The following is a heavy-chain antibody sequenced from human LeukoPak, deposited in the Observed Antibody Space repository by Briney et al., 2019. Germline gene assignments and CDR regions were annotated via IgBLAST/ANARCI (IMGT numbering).Heavy chain of an antibody. CDR1: GGTFSSYA. CDR3: ARTGPVKISYWDYYYYYMDV. Sequence: EASVKVSCKASGGTFSSYAISWVRQAPGQGLEWMGRIIPIFGTANYAQKFQGRVTITTDESTSTAYMELSSLRSEDTAVYYCARTGPVKISYWDYYYYYMDVWGKGTTVTVSS. V-gene: IGHV1-69*05. CDR2: IIPIFGTA. J-gene: IGHJ6*03. D-gene: IGHD2/OR15-2a*01.